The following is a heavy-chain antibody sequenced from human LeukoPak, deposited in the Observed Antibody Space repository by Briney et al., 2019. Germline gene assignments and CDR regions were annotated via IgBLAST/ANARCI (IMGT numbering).Heavy chain of an antibody. D-gene: IGHD3-10*01. V-gene: IGHV4-30-4*01. CDR3: ARVSGRPLYYYGMDV. J-gene: IGHJ6*02. Sequence: SETLSLTCTVSGVSISSGDYYWSWIRQPPGKGLEWIGYIYYSGSTYYNPSLKSRVTISVDTSKNQFSLKLSSVTAADTAVYYCARVSGRPLYYYGMDVWGQGTTVTVSS. CDR2: IYYSGST. CDR1: GVSISSGDYY.